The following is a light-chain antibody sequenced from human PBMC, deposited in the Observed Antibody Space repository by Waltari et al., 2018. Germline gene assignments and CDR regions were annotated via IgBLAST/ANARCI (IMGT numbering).Light chain of an antibody. Sequence: QSALTQPASISGSPGQSITISCTGSNSDIGGSHYLSWFQQFPGNVPQLLIYDVTNRPSGVSSRFSGSKSGNTASLTISGLQADDEADYYCASFSGRNAVLFGGGTRVTVL. CDR1: NSDIGGSHY. CDR3: ASFSGRNAVL. CDR2: DVT. J-gene: IGLJ2*01. V-gene: IGLV2-14*03.